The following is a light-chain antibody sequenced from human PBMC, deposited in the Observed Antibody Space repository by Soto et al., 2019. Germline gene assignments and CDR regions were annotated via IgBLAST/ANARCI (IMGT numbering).Light chain of an antibody. Sequence: DIQMTQSPSTLSASLGDRVTITCRASQSVSNWLAWYQQKPGKAPKILIYKASSLESGVPSRFSGSGSGTEFTLTISNLRPDDFATYYCQHYNGYRWTFGQGTKVDIK. J-gene: IGKJ1*01. CDR1: QSVSNW. CDR3: QHYNGYRWT. V-gene: IGKV1-5*03. CDR2: KAS.